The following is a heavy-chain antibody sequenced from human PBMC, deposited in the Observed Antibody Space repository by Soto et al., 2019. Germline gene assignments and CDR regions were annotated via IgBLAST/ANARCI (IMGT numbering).Heavy chain of an antibody. CDR2: IIPIFGTA. J-gene: IGHJ5*02. V-gene: IGHV1-69*12. CDR1: GGTFSSYA. Sequence: QVQLVQFGAEVKKPGSSVKVSCKASGGTFSSYAISWVRQAPGQGLAWMGEIIPIFGTANYAQKFQGRVTITADESTSTAYMELSSLRSEDTSVYYWARDRGPSSGYYPYWFDPWGQGTLVTVSS. D-gene: IGHD3-22*01. CDR3: ARDRGPSSGYYPYWFDP.